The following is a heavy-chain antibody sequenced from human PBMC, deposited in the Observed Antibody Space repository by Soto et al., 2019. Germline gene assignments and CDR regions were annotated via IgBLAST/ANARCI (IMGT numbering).Heavy chain of an antibody. D-gene: IGHD6-13*01. V-gene: IGHV1-18*01. CDR2: ISGYNGNT. CDR3: ARGGSSWYAEYYQH. Sequence: QVQLVQSGAEVKKPGASVKVSCKASGYTFTNYGISWVRQAPGQGPEWMGWISGYNGNTNYAQKLQGRVTMTTDTSTSTASLELRSLRSDDTAVYYCARGGSSWYAEYYQHWGQGTLVIVSS. CDR1: GYTFTNYG. J-gene: IGHJ1*01.